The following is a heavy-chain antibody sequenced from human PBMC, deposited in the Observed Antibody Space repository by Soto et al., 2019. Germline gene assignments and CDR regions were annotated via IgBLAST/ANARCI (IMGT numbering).Heavy chain of an antibody. CDR1: GGSISGGDYY. D-gene: IGHD3-3*01. Sequence: QVQLQESGPGMVKPSQTLSLTCTVSGGSISGGDYYWSWIRQSPGKGLEWIGYIHYNGGTSHNPSLKSRLTMSVDTSKNQFSLKLSAVTAADTAVYYCAREGFLEWLGGFDPWGQGTLVIVSS. V-gene: IGHV4-30-4*01. CDR2: IHYNGGT. CDR3: AREGFLEWLGGFDP. J-gene: IGHJ5*02.